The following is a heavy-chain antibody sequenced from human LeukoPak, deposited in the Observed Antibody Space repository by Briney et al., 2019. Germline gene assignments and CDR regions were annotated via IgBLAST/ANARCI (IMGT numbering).Heavy chain of an antibody. CDR1: GGSIRSNNYY. CDR3: ARHEAYGDYADY. D-gene: IGHD4-17*01. Sequence: SETLSLTCTVSGGSIRSNNYYWGWIRQPPGKGLEWIGSIYYHGSTYYNPSLKSRVTISVDTSKNQFSLKLSSVTAADTAVYYCARHEAYGDYADYWGQGTLVTVSS. CDR2: IYYHGST. J-gene: IGHJ4*02. V-gene: IGHV4-39*01.